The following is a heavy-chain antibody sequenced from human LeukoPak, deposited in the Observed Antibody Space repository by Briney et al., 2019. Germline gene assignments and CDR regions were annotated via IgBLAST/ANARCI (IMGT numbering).Heavy chain of an antibody. CDR2: ISGSGGST. Sequence: PGGSLRLSRAASGFTFSSYAMSWVRQAPGKGLEWVSAISGSGGSTYYADSVKGRFTISRDNSKNTLYLQMNSLRAEDTAVYYCAKNPTMIVVVTPDYWGQGTLVTVSS. J-gene: IGHJ4*02. V-gene: IGHV3-23*01. CDR3: AKNPTMIVVVTPDY. D-gene: IGHD3-22*01. CDR1: GFTFSSYA.